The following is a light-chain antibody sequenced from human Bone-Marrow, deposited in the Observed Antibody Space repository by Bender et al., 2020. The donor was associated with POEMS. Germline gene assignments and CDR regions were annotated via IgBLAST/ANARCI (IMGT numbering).Light chain of an antibody. V-gene: IGLV2-8*01. J-gene: IGLJ2*01. CDR2: EVT. Sequence: QSALTQPLSASGSLGQAVTISCTGTSSDVGRYNFVSWHQQHPGKAPKLIISEVTKRPSGVPDRFSGSKSGNTASLTGSGLQAEDEAHYYCSSYVGTNNVVFGGGTKLTVL. CDR1: SSDVGRYNF. CDR3: SSYVGTNNVV.